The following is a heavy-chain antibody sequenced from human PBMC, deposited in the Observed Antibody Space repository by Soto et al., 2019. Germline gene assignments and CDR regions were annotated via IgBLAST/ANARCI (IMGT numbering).Heavy chain of an antibody. J-gene: IGHJ4*02. CDR2: ISYDGNNK. CDR1: GFTFKSYG. D-gene: IGHD1-1*01. Sequence: QPGGSLRLSCAASGFTFKSYGMHWVRQAPGKGLEWVAVISYDGNNKYYADSVKGRFTISRDIPKNTLYLQLNSLRAEDTAVYYCAKEGLYKTLDYWGKGTLVTVSS. V-gene: IGHV3-30*18. CDR3: AKEGLYKTLDY.